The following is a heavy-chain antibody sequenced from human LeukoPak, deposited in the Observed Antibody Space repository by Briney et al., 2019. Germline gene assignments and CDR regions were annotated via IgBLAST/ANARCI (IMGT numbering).Heavy chain of an antibody. CDR3: ARTIVVPAAISTYYYYGMDV. CDR2: INPSGGST. Sequence: ASVKVSCKASGYTFTSYYMHWVRQAPGQGLEWMGIINPSGGSTSYAQKFQGRVTMTRDTSTSTVYMELSSRRSEDTAVYYCARTIVVPAAISTYYYYGMDVWGQGTTVTVSS. D-gene: IGHD2-2*02. CDR1: GYTFTSYY. V-gene: IGHV1-46*01. J-gene: IGHJ6*02.